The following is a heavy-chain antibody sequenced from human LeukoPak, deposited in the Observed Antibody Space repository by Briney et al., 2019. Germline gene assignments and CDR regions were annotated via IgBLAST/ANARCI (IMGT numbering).Heavy chain of an antibody. V-gene: IGHV3-48*03. J-gene: IGHJ5*02. Sequence: PGGSLRLSCAASGFTFSSYEMNWVRQAPGKGLEWVSYISSSGSTIYYADSVKGRFTISRDNAKNSLYLQMNSLRAEDTAAYYCARAGFDTAMGPGGWFDPWGQGTLVTVSS. CDR3: ARAGFDTAMGPGGWFDP. D-gene: IGHD5-18*01. CDR2: ISSSGSTI. CDR1: GFTFSSYE.